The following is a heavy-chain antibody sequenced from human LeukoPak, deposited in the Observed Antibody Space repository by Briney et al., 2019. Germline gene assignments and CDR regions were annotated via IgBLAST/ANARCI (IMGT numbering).Heavy chain of an antibody. CDR3: ARPTADSSGWYRDAFDI. J-gene: IGHJ3*02. D-gene: IGHD6-19*01. Sequence: ASVRVSCKASGYTFTGYYMHWVRQAPGRGLEWMGWINPNSGGTNYAQKFQGRVTLTRDTSINTAYMELSRLISDDTAVYYCARPTADSSGWYRDAFDIWGQGTMVTVSS. CDR1: GYTFTGYY. CDR2: INPNSGGT. V-gene: IGHV1-2*02.